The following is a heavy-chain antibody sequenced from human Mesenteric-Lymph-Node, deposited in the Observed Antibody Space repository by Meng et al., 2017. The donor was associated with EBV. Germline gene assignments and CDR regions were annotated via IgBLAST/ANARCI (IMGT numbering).Heavy chain of an antibody. D-gene: IGHD3-10*01. V-gene: IGHV2-5*02. CDR3: THTSGDLYIDY. J-gene: IGHJ4*02. CDR2: IYWDDDK. Sequence: QTTWKESGPTVVKPTEPLTLPCTVSGFSLSTCGVGVGWIRQPPGKALEWLALIYWDDDKRYSPSLKSRLTITKDTSKNQVVLTMTNMDPVDTATYYCTHTSGDLYIDYWGQGTLVTVSS. CDR1: GFSLSTCGVG.